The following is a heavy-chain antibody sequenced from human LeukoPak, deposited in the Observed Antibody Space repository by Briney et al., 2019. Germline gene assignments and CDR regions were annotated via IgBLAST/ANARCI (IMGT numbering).Heavy chain of an antibody. Sequence: GGSLRLSCAASGFTFSSNDMHWVRQATGKGLEWVSGIGVAGDTYYTDSVKGRFTIARENARHSLYLKMNSLIAGDTAVYYSVRAAAYISRWYGFFYFWGQGTLVTVSS. CDR1: GFTFSSND. D-gene: IGHD6-19*01. CDR2: IGVAGDT. CDR3: VRAAAYISRWYGFFYF. V-gene: IGHV3-13*01. J-gene: IGHJ4*02.